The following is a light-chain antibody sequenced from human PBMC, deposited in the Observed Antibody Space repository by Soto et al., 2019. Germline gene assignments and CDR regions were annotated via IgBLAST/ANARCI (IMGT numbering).Light chain of an antibody. J-gene: IGKJ4*01. Sequence: DIVMTQSPDSLAVSLVERATINCKSSQSVLDSSNNQNYLAWYQQKPGQPPKLLISWASNREFGVPDRFSGNGSAKDFSLTISSLQDQDVAVYHCQQHSNSPSTFGGRTKEEIK. CDR1: QSVLDSSNNQNY. V-gene: IGKV4-1*01. CDR3: QQHSNSPST. CDR2: WAS.